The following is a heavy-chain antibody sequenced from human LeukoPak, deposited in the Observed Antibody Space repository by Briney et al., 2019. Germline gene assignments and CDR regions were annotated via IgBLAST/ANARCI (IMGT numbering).Heavy chain of an antibody. J-gene: IGHJ4*02. CDR3: AREGGVDTALELDY. V-gene: IGHV3-48*03. CDR1: GFIISNYE. D-gene: IGHD5-18*01. CDR2: ISSGGATI. Sequence: GGSLRLSCAASGFIISNYEMNWVRQAPGKGLEWVSYISSGGATIYYADSVKGRFTISRDKAKNSLYLQMNSLRAEDTAIYYCAREGGVDTALELDYWGQGALVTVSS.